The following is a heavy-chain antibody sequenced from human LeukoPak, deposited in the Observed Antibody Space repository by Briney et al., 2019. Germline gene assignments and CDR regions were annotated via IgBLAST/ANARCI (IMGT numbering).Heavy chain of an antibody. CDR1: GFTFDDYG. D-gene: IGHD3-22*01. CDR3: ARAVLRYYDSSGIDAFDI. V-gene: IGHV3-20*04. Sequence: SGGSLRLSCAASGFTFDDYGMSWVRQAPGKGLEWVSGINWNGGSTGYADYVKGRFTISRDNAKNSLYLQMNSLRAEDTALYYCARAVLRYYDSSGIDAFDIWGQGTMVTVSS. CDR2: INWNGGST. J-gene: IGHJ3*02.